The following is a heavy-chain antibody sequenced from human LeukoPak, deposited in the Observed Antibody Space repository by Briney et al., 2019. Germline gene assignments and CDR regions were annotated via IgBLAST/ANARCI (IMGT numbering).Heavy chain of an antibody. D-gene: IGHD6-13*01. J-gene: IGHJ4*02. V-gene: IGHV3-48*01. CDR3: VRELSGILGFDY. CDR1: GLTFSSYS. CDR2: ISSSSSPI. Sequence: GGSLRLSCVVSGLTFSSYSMNWVHQAPGKGLEWVSYISSSSSPIYDSDSVKGRFTISRDNAKNSLYLEMNSLRAEDTAVYYCVRELSGILGFDYWGRGTLVTVSS.